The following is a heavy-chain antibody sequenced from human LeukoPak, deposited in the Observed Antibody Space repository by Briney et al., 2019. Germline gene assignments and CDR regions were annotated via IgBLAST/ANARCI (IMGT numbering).Heavy chain of an antibody. D-gene: IGHD6-25*01. CDR1: GFTFNNYW. V-gene: IGHV3-74*03. Sequence: PGGSLRLSCAASGFTFNNYWMHWVRQAPGKGLVWVSGINGDVSSTKYEDSVKGRFTVSRDNAKNTPYLQMNSLRAEDTAVYYCASPYSSGLWGQGTLVTVSS. CDR3: ASPYSSGL. J-gene: IGHJ1*01. CDR2: INGDVSST.